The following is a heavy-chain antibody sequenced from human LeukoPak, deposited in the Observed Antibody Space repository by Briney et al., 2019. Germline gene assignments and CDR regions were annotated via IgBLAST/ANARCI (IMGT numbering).Heavy chain of an antibody. CDR1: GFTFSDYY. J-gene: IGHJ4*02. CDR3: AKDEGLTIFGVVISY. Sequence: GGSLRLSCAASGFTFSDYYMSWIRQAPGKGLEWVSYISSSGSTIYYADSVKGRFTISRDNSKNTLYLQMNSLRAEDTAVYYCAKDEGLTIFGVVISYWGQGTLVTVSS. V-gene: IGHV3-11*01. CDR2: ISSSGSTI. D-gene: IGHD3-3*01.